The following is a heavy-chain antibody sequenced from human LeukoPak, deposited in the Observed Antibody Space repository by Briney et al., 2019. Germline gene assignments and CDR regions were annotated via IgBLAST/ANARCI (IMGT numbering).Heavy chain of an antibody. J-gene: IGHJ6*03. V-gene: IGHV3-30*04. CDR2: ISYDGSNK. D-gene: IGHD1-26*01. Sequence: PGGSLRLSCAASGFTFSSYAMHWVRQAPGKGLGWVAVISYDGSNKYYADSVKGRFTISRDNSKNTLYLQMNSLRAEDTAVYYCATNEAYSGSYVYYYYYMDVWGKGTTVTVSS. CDR1: GFTFSSYA. CDR3: ATNEAYSGSYVYYYYYMDV.